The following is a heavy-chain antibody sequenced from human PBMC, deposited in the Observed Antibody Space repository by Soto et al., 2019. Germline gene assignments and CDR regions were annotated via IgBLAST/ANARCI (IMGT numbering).Heavy chain of an antibody. CDR1: GFTFSSYG. V-gene: IGHV3-33*01. CDR2: IWYDGSNK. J-gene: IGHJ6*02. Sequence: GGSLRLSCAASGFTFSSYGMHWVRQAPGKGLEWVAVIWYDGSNKHYADSVKGRFTISRDNSKNTLYLQMNSLRAEDTAVYYCASHLFYGSYYYYYGIDVRGRRTTVTVSS. CDR3: ASHLFYGSYYYYYGIDV. D-gene: IGHD3-10*01.